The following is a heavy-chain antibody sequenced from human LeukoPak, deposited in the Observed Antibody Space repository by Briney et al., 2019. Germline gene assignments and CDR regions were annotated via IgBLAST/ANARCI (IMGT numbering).Heavy chain of an antibody. D-gene: IGHD3-16*01. V-gene: IGHV3-66*01. Sequence: PGGSLRLSCAASGFTVISNYMSWVRQAPGKGLEWVSLIYSDGSTYYADSVKGRFTISRDTSKNTPYLQMDNLRAEDTAVYYCARDLTSYDYVWDYWGQGTLVTVSS. J-gene: IGHJ4*02. CDR2: IYSDGST. CDR3: ARDLTSYDYVWDY. CDR1: GFTVISNY.